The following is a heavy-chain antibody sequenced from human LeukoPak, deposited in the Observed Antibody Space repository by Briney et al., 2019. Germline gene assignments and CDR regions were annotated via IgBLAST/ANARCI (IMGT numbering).Heavy chain of an antibody. CDR1: GYSISSGYY. J-gene: IGHJ3*02. V-gene: IGHV4-38-2*01. D-gene: IGHD2-2*01. CDR3: ARRRLSGVPAATIHDAFDI. Sequence: PSETLSLTCAVSGYSISSGYYWGWIRQPPGKGLEWIGSIYHSGSTYYNPSLKSRVTISVDTSKNQFSLKLSSVTAADTAVYYCARRRLSGVPAATIHDAFDIWGQGTMVTVSS. CDR2: IYHSGST.